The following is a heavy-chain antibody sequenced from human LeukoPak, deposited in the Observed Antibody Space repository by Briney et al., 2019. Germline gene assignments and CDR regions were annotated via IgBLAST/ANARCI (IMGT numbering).Heavy chain of an antibody. CDR2: IYYSGST. D-gene: IGHD2-2*01. Sequence: SETLSLTCIVSGGSISSYYWSWIRQPPGKGLAGMGYIYYSGSTNYNPSLQSRVTISVATYKTQFSLKLSSVTAADKAVYYCARADPVVSGGFDIWGQGTMVTVSS. CDR3: ARADPVVSGGFDI. CDR1: GGSISSYY. J-gene: IGHJ3*02. V-gene: IGHV4-59*01.